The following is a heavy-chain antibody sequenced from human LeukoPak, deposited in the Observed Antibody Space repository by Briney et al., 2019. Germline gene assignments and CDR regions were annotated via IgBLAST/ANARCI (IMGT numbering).Heavy chain of an antibody. V-gene: IGHV4-61*05. D-gene: IGHD5-18*01. CDR2: IYYSGST. CDR1: GGSISSSSYY. CDR3: ARQGGYSYGYSFDY. Sequence: SETLSLTCTVSGGSISSSSYYWSWIRQPPGKGLEWIGYIYYSGSTNYNPSLKSRVTISVDTSKNQFSLKLSSVTAADTAVYYCARQGGYSYGYSFDYWGQGTLVTVSS. J-gene: IGHJ4*02.